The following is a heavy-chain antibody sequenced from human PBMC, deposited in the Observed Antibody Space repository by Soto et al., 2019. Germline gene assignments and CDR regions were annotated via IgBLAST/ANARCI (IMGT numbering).Heavy chain of an antibody. CDR2: IYYIGST. CDR1: GGSISSGGYY. V-gene: IGHV4-31*03. Sequence: SETLSLTCTVSGGSISSGGYYWSWIRHHPGKGLEWIGYIYYIGSTYYNPSLKSRVTISVDTSKNQFSLKLSSVTAADTAVYYCARVRFTIFGVVIIGDVFDIWGPGTMVTV. D-gene: IGHD3-3*01. CDR3: ARVRFTIFGVVIIGDVFDI. J-gene: IGHJ3*02.